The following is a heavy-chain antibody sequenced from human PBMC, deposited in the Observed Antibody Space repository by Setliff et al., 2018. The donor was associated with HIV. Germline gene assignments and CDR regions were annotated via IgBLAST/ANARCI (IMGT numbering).Heavy chain of an antibody. V-gene: IGHV1-18*01. CDR2: ISAYDSNT. CDR3: ARRGVGTSDAFDL. D-gene: IGHD2-8*01. CDR1: GYTFTSYG. Sequence: ASVKVSCKASGYTFTSYGISWVRQAPGQGLEWMGWISAYDSNTNYEHRLQGRVTMTTDTSTSTAYMELRGLISDDTAVYYCARRGVGTSDAFDLWGQGTMVTVSS. J-gene: IGHJ3*01.